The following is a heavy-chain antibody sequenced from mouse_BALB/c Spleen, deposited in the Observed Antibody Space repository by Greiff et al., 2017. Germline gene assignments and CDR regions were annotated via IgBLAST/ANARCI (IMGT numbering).Heavy chain of an antibody. CDR1: GFTFSSYA. D-gene: IGHD2-3*01. J-gene: IGHJ2*01. CDR3: ARHSPDGYFDY. V-gene: IGHV5-9-3*01. CDR2: ISSGGSYT. Sequence: EVQGVESGGGLVQPGGSLKLSCAASGFTFSSYAMSWVRQTPEKRLEWVATISSGGSYTYYPDSVKGRFTISRDNAKNTLYLQMSSLRSEDTAMYYCARHSPDGYFDYWGQGTTLTVSS.